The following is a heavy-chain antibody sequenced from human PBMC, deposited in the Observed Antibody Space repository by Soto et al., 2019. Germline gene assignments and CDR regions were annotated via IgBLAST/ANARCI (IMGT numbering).Heavy chain of an antibody. Sequence: GGSLRLSCAASGFTFSSYSMNWVRQAPGKGLEWVSSISSSSSYIYYADSVKGRVTIPRYIAKNSLYLQMNSLRAEDTAVYYCARDGGGPGIAVAGALYYDGMEVGGQGTTVTVSS. CDR3: ARDGGGPGIAVAGALYYDGMEV. V-gene: IGHV3-21*01. CDR1: GFTFSSYS. J-gene: IGHJ6*02. D-gene: IGHD6-19*01. CDR2: ISSSSSYI.